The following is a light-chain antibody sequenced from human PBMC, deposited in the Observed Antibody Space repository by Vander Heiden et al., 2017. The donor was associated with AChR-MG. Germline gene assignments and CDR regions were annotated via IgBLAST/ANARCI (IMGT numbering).Light chain of an antibody. CDR2: DAS. V-gene: IGKV1-33*01. J-gene: IGKJ4*01. CDR3: QQYYNRPPLT. Sequence: DIQMTPSPSSLSASVGDRVTITCQASQDISNYLKWYQQKPGKAPKLLIYDASNLETGVPSRFSGSGSGTDFTFTISSLQPEDIATYYCQQYYNRPPLTFGGGTKVEIK. CDR1: QDISNY.